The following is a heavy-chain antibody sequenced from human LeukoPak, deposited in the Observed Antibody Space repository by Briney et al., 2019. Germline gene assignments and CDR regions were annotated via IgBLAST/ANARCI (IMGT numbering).Heavy chain of an antibody. CDR3: ASSDIVVVPAARHTYYYYGMDV. D-gene: IGHD2-2*01. Sequence: SVKVSCKASGGTFSSYTISWVRQAPGQGLEWMGRNIPILGIANYAQKFQGRVTITADKSTSTAYMELSSLRSEDTAVYYCASSDIVVVPAARHTYYYYGMDVWGQGTTVTVSS. J-gene: IGHJ6*02. V-gene: IGHV1-69*02. CDR1: GGTFSSYT. CDR2: NIPILGIA.